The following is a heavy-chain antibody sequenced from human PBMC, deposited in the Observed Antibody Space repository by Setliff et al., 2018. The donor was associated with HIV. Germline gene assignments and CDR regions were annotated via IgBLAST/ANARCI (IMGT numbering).Heavy chain of an antibody. J-gene: IGHJ6*03. CDR3: SRGSYYMDV. CDR1: GGSISNYY. Sequence: PSETLSLTCTVSGGSISNYYWSWIRQPPGKGLEWIGEINHSGSTNYNPSLKSRVTISVDTSKNQVSLRLSSVTAADTAVYHCSRGSYYMDVWGKGTTVTVSS. D-gene: IGHD3-16*01. CDR2: INHSGST. V-gene: IGHV4-34*01.